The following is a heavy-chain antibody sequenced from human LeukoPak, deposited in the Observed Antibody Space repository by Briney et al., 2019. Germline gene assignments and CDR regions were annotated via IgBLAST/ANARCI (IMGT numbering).Heavy chain of an antibody. D-gene: IGHD6-6*01. CDR2: IYSGGST. V-gene: IGHV3-53*05. Sequence: GGSLRLSCAASGFTVSSNYMSWVRQAPGKGLEWVSVIYSGGSTYYADSVKGRFTISRDNSKNTLYLQMNSLRAEDTAGYSCVGDKSDRRSSGGDYYYYMDVWGKGTTVTVSS. CDR1: GFTVSSNY. CDR3: VGDKSDRRSSGGDYYYYMDV. J-gene: IGHJ6*03.